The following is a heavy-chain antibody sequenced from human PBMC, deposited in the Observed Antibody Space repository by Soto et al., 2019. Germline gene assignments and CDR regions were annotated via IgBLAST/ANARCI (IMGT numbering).Heavy chain of an antibody. CDR1: GGSFSGYY. Sequence: SETLSLTCAVYGGSFSGYYWSWIRQPPGKGLEWIGEINHSGSTNYNPSLKSRVTISVDTSKNQFSLKLSSVTAADTAVYYCARAETTEINLFDPWGQGTLVTVSS. J-gene: IGHJ5*02. CDR2: INHSGST. CDR3: ARAETTEINLFDP. V-gene: IGHV4-34*01. D-gene: IGHD4-17*01.